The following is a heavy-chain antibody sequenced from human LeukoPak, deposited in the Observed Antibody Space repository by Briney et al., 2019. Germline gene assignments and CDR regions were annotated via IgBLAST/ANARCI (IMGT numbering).Heavy chain of an antibody. J-gene: IGHJ4*02. Sequence: PSAGPLRLSCAASGFTFTSYAMSWVRQAPGKGLEWVSAISGSDGSTYYADSVKGRFTISRDNSKNTLFLQMNSLGAEDTALYYCAKGRGPYYGSSGYSDYFDYWGQGTLVTVFS. CDR2: ISGSDGST. CDR1: GFTFTSYA. V-gene: IGHV3-23*01. D-gene: IGHD3-22*01. CDR3: AKGRGPYYGSSGYSDYFDY.